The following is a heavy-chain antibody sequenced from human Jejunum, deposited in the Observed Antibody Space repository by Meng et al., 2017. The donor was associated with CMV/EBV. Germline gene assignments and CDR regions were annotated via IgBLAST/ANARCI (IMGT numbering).Heavy chain of an antibody. CDR1: GFSLTTTGGG. Sequence: NLCGFSLTTTGGGVGWIRQPPGKALEWLALIYWDDGKRYSPSLKNRLTITKHTSQNQVVLTMTNMDPVDTATYYCAHRPKSATTFDYWGQGTPVTVSS. D-gene: IGHD1-7*01. V-gene: IGHV2-5*02. J-gene: IGHJ4*02. CDR2: IYWDDGK. CDR3: AHRPKSATTFDY.